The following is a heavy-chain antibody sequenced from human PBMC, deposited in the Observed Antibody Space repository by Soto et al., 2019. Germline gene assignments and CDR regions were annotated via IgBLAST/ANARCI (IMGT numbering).Heavy chain of an antibody. CDR2: ISYDGSNK. CDR3: AKLSYCSSTSCYFGGYFDY. J-gene: IGHJ4*02. Sequence: QVQLVESGGGVVYPGRSLRLSCTASGFTFSSYGMHWVRQAPGKGLEWVAVISYDGSNKYYADSVKGRFTISRDNSKNTLYLQMNSLRAEDTAVYYCAKLSYCSSTSCYFGGYFDYWGQGTLVTVSS. CDR1: GFTFSSYG. D-gene: IGHD2-2*01. V-gene: IGHV3-30*18.